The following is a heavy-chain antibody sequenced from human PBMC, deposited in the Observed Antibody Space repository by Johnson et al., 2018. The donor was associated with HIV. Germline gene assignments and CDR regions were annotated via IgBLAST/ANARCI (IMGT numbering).Heavy chain of an antibody. CDR2: ISYDGSNK. Sequence: QVQLVESGGGVVRPGGSLRLSCAASGLTFSSYAMHWVRQAPGKGLEWVADISYDGSNKYYADSVKGRFTISRDNSKNTLYLQMNSLRAEDTAVYYCARGGGVVGNAFDIWGQGTMVTVSS. D-gene: IGHD1-26*01. CDR1: GLTFSSYA. J-gene: IGHJ3*02. CDR3: ARGGGVVGNAFDI. V-gene: IGHV3-30-3*01.